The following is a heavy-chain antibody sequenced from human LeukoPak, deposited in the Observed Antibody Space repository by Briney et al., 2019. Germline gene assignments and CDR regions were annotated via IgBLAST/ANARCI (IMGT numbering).Heavy chain of an antibody. J-gene: IGHJ3*02. D-gene: IGHD3-9*01. CDR2: IYYSGST. V-gene: IGHV4-59*12. CDR3: AREKLDILTGYYLNAFDI. CDR1: GGSISSYY. Sequence: SETLSLTCTLSGGSISSYYWSWIRQPPGKGLEWIGYIYYSGSTNYNPSLKSRVTISVDTSKDQFSLKLSSVTAADTAVYYCAREKLDILTGYYLNAFDIWGQGTMVTVSS.